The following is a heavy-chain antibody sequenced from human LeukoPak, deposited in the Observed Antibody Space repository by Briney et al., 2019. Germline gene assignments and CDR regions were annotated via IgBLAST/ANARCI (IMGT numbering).Heavy chain of an antibody. Sequence: GGSLKISCKGSGYSFTSYWIGWVRQMPGKGLEWMGIIYPGDSDTRYSPSFQGQVTISADKSIVTAYLPWSSLQASDTAMYYCARRDYVWGSYRSPVLGDWGQGTLVTVSS. D-gene: IGHD3-16*01. CDR1: GYSFTSYW. CDR2: IYPGDSDT. J-gene: IGHJ4*02. V-gene: IGHV5-51*01. CDR3: ARRDYVWGSYRSPVLGD.